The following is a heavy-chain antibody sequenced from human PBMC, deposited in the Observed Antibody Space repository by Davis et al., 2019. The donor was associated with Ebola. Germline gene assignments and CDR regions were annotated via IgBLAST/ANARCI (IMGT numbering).Heavy chain of an antibody. J-gene: IGHJ2*01. V-gene: IGHV3-74*01. D-gene: IGHD3-22*01. CDR2: INGDGSRT. CDR1: GFTFSSHW. CDR3: ARARWLSYWYFDL. Sequence: GESLKISCAASGFTFSSHWMHWVRQAPGKGLVWVSRINGDGSRTNYADSVKGRFTISRDNAKNTLYLQMNSLRAEDTAVYYCARARWLSYWYFDLWGRGTLVTVSS.